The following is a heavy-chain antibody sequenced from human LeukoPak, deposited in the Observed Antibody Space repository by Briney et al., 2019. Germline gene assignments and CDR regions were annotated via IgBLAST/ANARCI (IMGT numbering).Heavy chain of an antibody. J-gene: IGHJ4*02. V-gene: IGHV5-51*01. CDR2: IYPGDSDT. Sequence: GESLKISCKGSGYSFTSYWIGWVRQMPGKGLEWMGIIYPGDSDTRYSPSFQGQVTISADKSINTAYLQWSSLKASDTAMYYCAVTLTYYYDSSGSIDYWGQGTLVTVSS. CDR1: GYSFTSYW. CDR3: AVTLTYYYDSSGSIDY. D-gene: IGHD3-22*01.